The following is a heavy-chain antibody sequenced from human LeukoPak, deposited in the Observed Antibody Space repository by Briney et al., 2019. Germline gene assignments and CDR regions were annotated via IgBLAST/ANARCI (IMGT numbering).Heavy chain of an antibody. CDR1: GFTFSSYS. Sequence: GGSLRLSCAASGFTFSSYSMNRVRQAPGKGLEWVSSISSSSSYIYYADSVKGRFTISRDNAKNSLYLQMNSLRAEDTAVYYCARDRDDFWGGVDYWGQGTLVTVSS. CDR2: ISSSSSYI. J-gene: IGHJ4*02. D-gene: IGHD3-3*01. CDR3: ARDRDDFWGGVDY. V-gene: IGHV3-21*01.